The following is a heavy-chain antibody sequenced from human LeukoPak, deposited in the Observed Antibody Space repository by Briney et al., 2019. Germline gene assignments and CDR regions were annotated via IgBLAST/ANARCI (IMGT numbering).Heavy chain of an antibody. J-gene: IGHJ6*02. V-gene: IGHV4-34*01. CDR2: INHSGST. CDR3: ARGPLGVVLYYYYGMDV. CDR1: GGSFSGYY. D-gene: IGHD4/OR15-4a*01. Sequence: PSETLSLTCAVYGGSFSGYYWSWIRQPPGKGLEWIGEINHSGSTNYNPSLKSRVTISVDPSKNQFSLKLSSVTAADTAVYYCARGPLGVVLYYYYGMDVWGQGTTVTVSS.